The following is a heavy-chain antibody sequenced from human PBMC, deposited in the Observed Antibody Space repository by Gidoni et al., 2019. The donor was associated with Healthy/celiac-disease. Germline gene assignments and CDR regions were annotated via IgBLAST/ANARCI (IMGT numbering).Heavy chain of an antibody. CDR2: IDSCGST. J-gene: IGHJ2*01. CDR3: ARDDYGGNNWYFDL. V-gene: IGHV3-53*01. Sequence: VQLAESGRGLIQPGGSLRLSCAASAFTVSSNYMRWVRRAPGQGLEWVSVIDSCGSTSYADSVKGRFTISRDNSKNTLYLQMNSLRAEDTAVYYCARDDYGGNNWYFDLWGRGTLVTVSS. D-gene: IGHD4-17*01. CDR1: AFTVSSNY.